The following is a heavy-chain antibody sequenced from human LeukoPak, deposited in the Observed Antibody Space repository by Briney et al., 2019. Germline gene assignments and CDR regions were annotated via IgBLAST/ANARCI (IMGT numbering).Heavy chain of an antibody. D-gene: IGHD6-13*01. J-gene: IGHJ4*02. V-gene: IGHV4-34*01. CDR3: AAADTVDY. Sequence: KPSETLSLTCAVYGGSFSGYYWSWIRQPPGKGLEWIGEINHSGSTNYNPSLKSRVTISVDTSKNQFSLKLSSVTAADTAVYYCAAADTVDYWGQGTLVTVSP. CDR1: GGSFSGYY. CDR2: INHSGST.